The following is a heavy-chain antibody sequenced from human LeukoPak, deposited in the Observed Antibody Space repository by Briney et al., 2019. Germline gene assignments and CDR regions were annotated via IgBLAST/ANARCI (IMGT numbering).Heavy chain of an antibody. CDR3: ARHDYGGEFDY. CDR2: ISSSSSTI. D-gene: IGHD4-23*01. CDR1: GFTFSSYS. Sequence: GGSLRLSCAASGFTFSSYSMNWVRQAPGKGLEWVSYISSSSSTIYYADSVKGRFTISRDNAKNSLYLQMNSLRAEDTAVYYCARHDYGGEFDYWGQGTLVTVSS. V-gene: IGHV3-48*04. J-gene: IGHJ4*02.